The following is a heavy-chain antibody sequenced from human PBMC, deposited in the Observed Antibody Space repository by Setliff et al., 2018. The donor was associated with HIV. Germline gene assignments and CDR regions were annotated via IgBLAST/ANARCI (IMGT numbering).Heavy chain of an antibody. V-gene: IGHV4-39*01. D-gene: IGHD2-8*01. CDR1: GGSISSSTYY. CDR3: ARRRRDGVLIVFATGFDP. J-gene: IGHJ5*02. Sequence: SETLSLTCSVSGGSISSSTYYWGWIRQPPGKGLEWIGDIFYTGSTYYNPSLKSRVAISIDTSENQFSLKLTSVTAADTAVYYCARRRRDGVLIVFATGFDPWGQGTLVTVSS. CDR2: IFYTGST.